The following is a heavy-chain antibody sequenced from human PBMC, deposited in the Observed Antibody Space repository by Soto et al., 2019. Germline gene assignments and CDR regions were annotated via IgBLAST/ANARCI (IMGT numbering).Heavy chain of an antibody. D-gene: IGHD6-13*01. CDR1: GFTFSSYA. J-gene: IGHJ4*02. CDR2: ISYDGSNK. CDR3: ARVSGYLPVDPSDY. V-gene: IGHV3-30-3*01. Sequence: PVGSLRLSCAASGFTFSSYAMHWVRRAPGKGLEWVAVISYDGSNKYYADSVKGRFTISRDNSKNTLYLQMNSLRAEDTAVYYCARVSGYLPVDPSDYWGQGTLVTVSS.